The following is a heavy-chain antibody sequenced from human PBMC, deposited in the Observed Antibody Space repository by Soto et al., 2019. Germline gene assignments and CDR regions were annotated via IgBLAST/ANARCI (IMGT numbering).Heavy chain of an antibody. CDR2: ISGSDDNT. J-gene: IGHJ2*01. V-gene: IGHV3-23*01. Sequence: EVQLLESGGGLVQPGGSLRLSCAASGFSFSSYAMNWVRQAPGKGLEWVSTISGSDDNTYYADSVKGRFTTSRDNSKNTLYLHMNSLRAEDTAIYYCAKTFSNWYFDLWGRGTLVTVSS. CDR1: GFSFSSYA. CDR3: AKTFSNWYFDL.